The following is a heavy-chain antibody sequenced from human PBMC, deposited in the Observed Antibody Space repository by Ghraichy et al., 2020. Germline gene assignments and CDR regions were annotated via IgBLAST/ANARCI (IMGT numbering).Heavy chain of an antibody. J-gene: IGHJ4*02. CDR2: INVVSGKT. Sequence: ASVKVSCLTSGYRFTSRAIHWVRQAPGQRLEWMGWINVVSGKTEYAQKFQGRVTLTRDTSASTAYVELGSLKSEDTAVYYCARFRDTSSYDPVPQFDYWGQGTLVTVSS. CDR3: ARFRDTSSYDPVPQFDY. CDR1: GYRFTSRA. D-gene: IGHD3-16*01. V-gene: IGHV1-3*01.